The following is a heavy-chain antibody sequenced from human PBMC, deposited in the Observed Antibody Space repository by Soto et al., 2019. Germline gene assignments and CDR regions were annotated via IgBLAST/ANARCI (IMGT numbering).Heavy chain of an antibody. Sequence: QVQLVQSGAEVKKPGASVKVSCKASGYTFTSYDINWVRQATGQGLEWMGWMNPNSGTTGYAQKFRGRVTMTRDTSISKAYRELRSLRSEDTAVYYCVGNTAVTATWGSHIPTTWFDPWRQGSLVTVSS. CDR3: VGNTAVTATWGSHIPTTWFDP. J-gene: IGHJ5*02. V-gene: IGHV1-8*01. CDR1: GYTFTSYD. CDR2: MNPNSGTT. D-gene: IGHD2-21*02.